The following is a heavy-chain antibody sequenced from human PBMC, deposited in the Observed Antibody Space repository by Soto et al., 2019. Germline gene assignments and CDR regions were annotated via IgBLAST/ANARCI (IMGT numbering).Heavy chain of an antibody. CDR1: GFSLSTSGVG. CDR3: AHRRWPRKGGWFDP. CDR2: IYWDDDK. Sequence: QITLKVYGPTLVKPTQTLTVTCTLSGFSLSTSGVGVGWNRQPPGTALEWLALIYWDDDKRYSQSLKSRLTNTKDTSKYQVVLTMTDMDPGDTATYSCAHRRWPRKGGWFDPWCQGTLVTVSS. V-gene: IGHV2-5*02. D-gene: IGHD1-26*01. J-gene: IGHJ5*02.